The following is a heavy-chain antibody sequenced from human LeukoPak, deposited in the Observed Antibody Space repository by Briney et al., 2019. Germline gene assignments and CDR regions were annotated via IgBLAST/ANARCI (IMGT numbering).Heavy chain of an antibody. Sequence: SQTLSLTCAISGDSVSSKSAAWHWIRQSPSRGLEWLGRTYYRSKWYHEYAVSVKSRITINPDTSKNQFSLQLNSVTPEDTAIYYCAILRTASSFDFWGQGTLVTVSS. J-gene: IGHJ4*02. CDR1: GDSVSSKSAA. V-gene: IGHV6-1*01. CDR3: AILRTASSFDF. CDR2: TYYRSKWYH. D-gene: IGHD1-1*01.